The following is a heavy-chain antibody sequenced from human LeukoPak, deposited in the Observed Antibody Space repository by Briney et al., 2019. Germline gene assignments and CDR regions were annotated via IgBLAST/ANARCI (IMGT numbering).Heavy chain of an antibody. CDR1: GFTFSNYN. Sequence: GGSLRLSCAGSGFTFSNYNMNWVRQAPGKGLEWVSSISSSSSYIYYADSVKGRFTISRDNAKNSLYLQMNSLRAEDTGVYYCARSELGYYYYYMDVWGKGTTVTVSS. V-gene: IGHV3-21*01. CDR2: ISSSSSYI. CDR3: ARSELGYYYYYMDV. J-gene: IGHJ6*03. D-gene: IGHD7-27*01.